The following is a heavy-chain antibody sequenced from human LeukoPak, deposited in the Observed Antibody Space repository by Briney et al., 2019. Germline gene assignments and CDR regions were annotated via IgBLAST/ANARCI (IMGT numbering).Heavy chain of an antibody. CDR2: INPNSGGT. CDR1: GYTFTGYY. CDR3: TTYYYDSSGYYYYYMDV. D-gene: IGHD3-22*01. Sequence: ASVKVSCKASGYTFTGYYMHWVRQAPGQGLEWMGWINPNSGGTNYAQKFQGRVTMTRDTSISTAYMELSRLRSDDTAVYYCTTYYYDSSGYYYYYMDVWGKGTTVTVSS. J-gene: IGHJ6*03. V-gene: IGHV1-2*02.